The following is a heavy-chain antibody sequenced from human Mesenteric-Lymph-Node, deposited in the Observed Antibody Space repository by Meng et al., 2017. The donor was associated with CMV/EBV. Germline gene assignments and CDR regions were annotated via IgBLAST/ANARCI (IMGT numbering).Heavy chain of an antibody. CDR1: GFTFRTYT. Sequence: GGSLRLSCAASGFTFRTYTMNWVRQAPGKGLEWVSCISSTSDYIYYADSVKGRFTISRDNAKNSLFLQMNSLRAEDTAVYYCARANYRESGGWFDPWGQGTLVTVSS. J-gene: IGHJ5*02. D-gene: IGHD3-10*01. CDR3: ARANYRESGGWFDP. CDR2: ISSTSDYI. V-gene: IGHV3-21*01.